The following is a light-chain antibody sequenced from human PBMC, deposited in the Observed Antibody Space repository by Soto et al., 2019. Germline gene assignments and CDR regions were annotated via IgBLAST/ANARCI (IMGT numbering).Light chain of an antibody. V-gene: IGLV1-40*01. CDR2: GNS. CDR3: QSYDSSLSGSYV. Sequence: QSFLTQPPSVSVAPGQRVTISCTGSSSNIGAGYDVHWYQQLPGTAPKRLIYGNSNRPSGVPDRFSGSKSGTSASLAITGLQAEDEADYYCQSYDSSLSGSYVFGTGTKVTVL. J-gene: IGLJ1*01. CDR1: SSNIGAGYD.